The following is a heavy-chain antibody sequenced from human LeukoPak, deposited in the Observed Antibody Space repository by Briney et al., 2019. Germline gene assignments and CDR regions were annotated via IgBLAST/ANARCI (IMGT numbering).Heavy chain of an antibody. CDR1: GFTFSSYS. D-gene: IGHD3-9*01. CDR2: ISSSSSTI. V-gene: IGHV3-48*02. J-gene: IGHJ6*02. CDR3: ARSLGNFDWLGTYYYYYGMDV. Sequence: GGSLRLSCAASGFTFSSYSMNWVRQAPGKGLEWVSYISSSSSTIYYAGSVKGRFTISRDNAKNSLYLQMNSLRDEDTAVYYCARSLGNFDWLGTYYYYYGMDVWGQGTTVTVSS.